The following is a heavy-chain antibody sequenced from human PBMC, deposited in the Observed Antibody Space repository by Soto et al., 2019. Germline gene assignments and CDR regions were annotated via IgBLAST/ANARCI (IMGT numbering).Heavy chain of an antibody. CDR1: GGSISNSGYY. J-gene: IGHJ3*02. Sequence: KTSETLSLTCTVSGGSISNSGYYWSWIRQHPGKGLEWIAYISNSGSVFYNPSLKSRVTISLDTSENQFSLKLSSVTAADTALYYCARGGDTDAFDIWGQGTMVTVSS. D-gene: IGHD1-26*01. V-gene: IGHV4-31*03. CDR2: ISNSGSV. CDR3: ARGGDTDAFDI.